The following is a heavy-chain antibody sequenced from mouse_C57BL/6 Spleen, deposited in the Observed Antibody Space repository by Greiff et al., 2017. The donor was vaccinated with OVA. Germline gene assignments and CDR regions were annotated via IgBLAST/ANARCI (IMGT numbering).Heavy chain of an antibody. CDR3: ARGDPHGGFAY. J-gene: IGHJ3*01. Sequence: EVHLVESGPELVKPGASVKISCKASGYSFTGYYMNWVKQSPEKSLEWIGEINPSTGGTTYNQKFKAKATLTVDKSSSTAYMQLKSLTSEDSAVYYCARGDPHGGFAYWGQGTLVTVSA. CDR2: INPSTGGT. D-gene: IGHD3-3*01. CDR1: GYSFTGYY. V-gene: IGHV1-42*01.